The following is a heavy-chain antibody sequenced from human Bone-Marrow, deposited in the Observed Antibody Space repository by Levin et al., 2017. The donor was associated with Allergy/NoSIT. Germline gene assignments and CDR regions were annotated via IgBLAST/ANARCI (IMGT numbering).Heavy chain of an antibody. Sequence: KSGESLKISCKASGYTFTSYYMHWVRQAPGQGLEWMGIINPSGGSTSYAQKFQGRVTMTRDTSTSTVYMELSSLRSEDTAVYYCARDWTEWLGLSTWFDPWGQGTLVTVSS. V-gene: IGHV1-46*01. CDR2: INPSGGST. D-gene: IGHD3-3*01. J-gene: IGHJ5*02. CDR3: ARDWTEWLGLSTWFDP. CDR1: GYTFTSYY.